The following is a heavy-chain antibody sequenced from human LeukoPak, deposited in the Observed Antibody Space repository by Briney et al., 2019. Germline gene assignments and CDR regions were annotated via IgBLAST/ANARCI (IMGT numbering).Heavy chain of an antibody. CDR1: GGSISSYY. D-gene: IGHD1-26*01. V-gene: IGHV4-59*12. CDR3: ARDQGGSYSDYYYYMDV. J-gene: IGHJ6*03. CDR2: IYYSGST. Sequence: PSXTLSLTCTVSGGSISSYYWSWIRQPPGKGLEWIGYIYYSGSTNYNPSLKSRVTMSVDTSKNQFSLKLSSVTAADTAVYYCARDQGGSYSDYYYYMDVWGKGTTVTVSS.